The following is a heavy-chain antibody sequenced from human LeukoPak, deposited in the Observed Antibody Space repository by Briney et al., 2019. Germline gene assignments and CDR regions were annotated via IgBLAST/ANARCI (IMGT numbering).Heavy chain of an antibody. V-gene: IGHV1-69*04. CDR1: GGTFSSYA. D-gene: IGHD3-16*01. J-gene: IGHJ4*02. CDR3: ARDLGLGGYFDY. Sequence: ASVKVSCKASGGTFSSYAISWVRQAPGQGLEWMGRIIPILGIANYAQKFQGRVTITADKSTSTAYMELSSLRSEDTAVYYCARDLGLGGYFDYWGQGTLVTVSS. CDR2: IIPILGIA.